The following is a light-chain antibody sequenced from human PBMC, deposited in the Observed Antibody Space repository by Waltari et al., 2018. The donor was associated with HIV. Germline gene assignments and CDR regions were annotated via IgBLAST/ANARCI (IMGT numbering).Light chain of an antibody. J-gene: IGLJ3*02. CDR3: AAWDDSLNAWV. Sequence: QSVLTQPPSASGTPGQRVSISCSGSTSNIGSNIVNWSQQLPETAPKLLIYSNNQRPSGVPDRFSGSKSGTSASLAISGLQSEDEADYYCAAWDDSLNAWVFGGGTKLTVL. CDR1: TSNIGSNI. CDR2: SNN. V-gene: IGLV1-44*01.